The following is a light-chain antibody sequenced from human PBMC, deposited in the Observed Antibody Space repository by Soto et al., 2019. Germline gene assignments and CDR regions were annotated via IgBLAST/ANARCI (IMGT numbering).Light chain of an antibody. V-gene: IGKV1-5*01. CDR3: QQYNNWPFS. Sequence: DIQMTQSPSTLSASVGDRVTITCRASQSVGTYLAWYQQEPGKAPNLLIYDTSSLESGVPSRFSGSGSGTEFTLTISGLQSEDFALYFCQQYNNWPFSFGPGTRL. CDR2: DTS. CDR1: QSVGTY. J-gene: IGKJ5*01.